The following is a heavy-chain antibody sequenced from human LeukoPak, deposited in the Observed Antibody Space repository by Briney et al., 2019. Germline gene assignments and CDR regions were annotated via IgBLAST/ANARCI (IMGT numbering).Heavy chain of an antibody. CDR3: AKAISWELLYYFDY. Sequence: PGGSLRLSCAASGFTFDDYAMHWVRQAPGKGLAWVSGISWNSGSIGYADSVKGRFTISRDNAKNSLYLQMNSLRAEDTALYYCAKAISWELLYYFDYWGQGTLVTVSS. CDR2: ISWNSGSI. D-gene: IGHD1-26*01. CDR1: GFTFDDYA. J-gene: IGHJ4*02. V-gene: IGHV3-9*01.